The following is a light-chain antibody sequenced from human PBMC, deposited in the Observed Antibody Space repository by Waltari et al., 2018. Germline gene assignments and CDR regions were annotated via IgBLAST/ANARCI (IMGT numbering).Light chain of an antibody. Sequence: EIVMTQSPAILSVSLWERATLSCRASQSVSSNLAWYQQKPGQAPRLLIYGASTRATGIPARFSGSGSGTEFTLTISSLQSEDFAVYYCQQYNNWLGTFGGGTKVEIK. CDR1: QSVSSN. V-gene: IGKV3-15*01. J-gene: IGKJ4*01. CDR3: QQYNNWLGT. CDR2: GAS.